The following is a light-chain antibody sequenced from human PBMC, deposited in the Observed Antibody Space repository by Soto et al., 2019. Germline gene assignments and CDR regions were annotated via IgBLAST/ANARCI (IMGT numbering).Light chain of an antibody. V-gene: IGKV1-5*03. J-gene: IGKJ5*01. CDR3: QQYDSVFT. Sequence: DIQMTQSPSTLSASVGERVTITCRASQSINSLLAWFQQKPGKAPEILIHKASSLESGVPSRFSGSGSGTEFTLTISSLQPDDFATYFCQQYDSVFTFGQGTRLEIK. CDR1: QSINSL. CDR2: KAS.